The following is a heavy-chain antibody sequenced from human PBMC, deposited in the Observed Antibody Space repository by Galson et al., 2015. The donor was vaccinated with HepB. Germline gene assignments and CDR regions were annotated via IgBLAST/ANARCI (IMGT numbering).Heavy chain of an antibody. D-gene: IGHD4-17*01. V-gene: IGHV3-73*01. Sequence: SLRLSCAASGFTFSGSAMHWVRQASGKGLEWVGRIRSKANSYATAYAASVKGRFTISRDDSKNTAYLQMNSLKTEDTAVYYCTRAVTTVGQGFDYWGQGTLVTVSS. CDR2: IRSKANSYAT. J-gene: IGHJ4*02. CDR3: TRAVTTVGQGFDY. CDR1: GFTFSGSA.